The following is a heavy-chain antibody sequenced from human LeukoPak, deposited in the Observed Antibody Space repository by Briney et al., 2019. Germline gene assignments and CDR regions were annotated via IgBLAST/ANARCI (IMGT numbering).Heavy chain of an antibody. J-gene: IGHJ4*02. CDR3: ARDRAPLRGVED. V-gene: IGHV1-2*02. CDR1: GYTFTGYY. CDR2: INPNSGGT. Sequence: ASVKASCKASGYTFTGYYMHWVRQAPGQGLEWMGWINPNSGGTNYAQKFQGRVTMTRDTSISTAYMELSRLRSDDTAVYYCARDRAPLRGVEDWGQGTLVTVSS. D-gene: IGHD3-10*01.